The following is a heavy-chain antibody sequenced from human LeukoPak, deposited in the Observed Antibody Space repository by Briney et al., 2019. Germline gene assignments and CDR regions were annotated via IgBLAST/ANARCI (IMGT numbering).Heavy chain of an antibody. J-gene: IGHJ4*02. CDR2: ISYDGSNK. CDR3: ASDYSYGPFDY. V-gene: IGHV3-30-3*01. Sequence: GGSLRLSCAASGFTFSNYAMHWVRQAPGKGLEWVAVISYDGSNKYYADSVKGRFTISRDNSKNTLYLQMNSLRAEDTAVYYCASDYSYGPFDYWGQGTLVTVSS. D-gene: IGHD5-18*01. CDR1: GFTFSNYA.